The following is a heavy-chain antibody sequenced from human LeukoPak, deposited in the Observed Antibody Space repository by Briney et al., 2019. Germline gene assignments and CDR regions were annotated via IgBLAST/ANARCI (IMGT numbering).Heavy chain of an antibody. J-gene: IGHJ4*02. CDR3: ARHEPACSSTSCYARIFDY. CDR2: IYYSGST. V-gene: IGHV4-59*08. CDR1: GGSISSYY. Sequence: TSETLSLTCTVSGGSISSYYWSWIRQPPGKGLEWIGYIYYSGSTNYNPSLKGRVTISVDTSKNQFSLKLSSVTAADTAVYYCARHEPACSSTSCYARIFDYWGQGTLVTVSS. D-gene: IGHD2-2*01.